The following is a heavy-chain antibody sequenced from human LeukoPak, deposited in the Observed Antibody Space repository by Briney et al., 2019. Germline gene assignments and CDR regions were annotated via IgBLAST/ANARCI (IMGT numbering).Heavy chain of an antibody. CDR3: ASTPRYGSGSYYNGDY. CDR2: ISSSSYI. D-gene: IGHD3-10*01. J-gene: IGHJ4*02. Sequence: GGSLRLSCAASGFTFSSYSMNWVRQAPGKGLEWVSSISSSSYIYYADSVKGRFTISRDNAKNSLYLQMNSLRAEDTAVYYCASTPRYGSGSYYNGDYWGQGTLVTVSS. CDR1: GFTFSSYS. V-gene: IGHV3-21*01.